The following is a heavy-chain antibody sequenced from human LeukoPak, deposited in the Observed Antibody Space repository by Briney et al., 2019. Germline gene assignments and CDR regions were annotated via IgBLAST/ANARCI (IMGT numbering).Heavy chain of an antibody. CDR3: ARGTGTGWRFDF. V-gene: IGHV3-30*02. J-gene: IGHJ4*02. CDR2: IRFDGSEK. Sequence: GGSLRLSCAASGFTFSTSVMHWVRQAPGKGLEWLSFIRFDGSEKYYADSVKARFSISRDNSMNTLYLQMNSLRPEDTAVYYCARGTGTGWRFDFWGQGTLVTVSS. CDR1: GFTFSTSV. D-gene: IGHD3/OR15-3a*01.